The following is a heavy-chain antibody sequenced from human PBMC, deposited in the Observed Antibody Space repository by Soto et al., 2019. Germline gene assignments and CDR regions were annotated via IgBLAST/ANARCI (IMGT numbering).Heavy chain of an antibody. CDR2: ISWNSGSI. Sequence: DVQLVESGGGLVQPGRSLRLSCAASGFTFDDYAMHWVRQAPGKGLEWVSGISWNSGSIGYADSVKGRFTISRDNAKNSLYLQMNSLRAEDTALYYCAKSLSPIAAAGTGADYWGQGTLVTVSS. J-gene: IGHJ4*02. V-gene: IGHV3-9*01. CDR3: AKSLSPIAAAGTGADY. D-gene: IGHD6-13*01. CDR1: GFTFDDYA.